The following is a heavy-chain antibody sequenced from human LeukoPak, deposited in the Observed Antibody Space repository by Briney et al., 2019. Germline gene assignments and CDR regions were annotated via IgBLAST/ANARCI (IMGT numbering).Heavy chain of an antibody. CDR2: IYYSGST. CDR1: GSSISSYY. J-gene: IGHJ4*02. Sequence: SETLSLICTVSGSSISSYYWSWIRQPPGRGLEWIGYIYYSGSTNYNPSLKSRVTISVDTSKNQFSLKLSSVTAADTAVYYCARGGRYSYGYDYWGQGTLVTVSS. CDR3: ARGGRYSYGYDY. D-gene: IGHD5-18*01. V-gene: IGHV4-59*01.